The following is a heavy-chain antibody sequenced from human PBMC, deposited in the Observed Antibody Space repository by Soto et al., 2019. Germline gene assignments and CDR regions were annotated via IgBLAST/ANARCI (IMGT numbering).Heavy chain of an antibody. V-gene: IGHV3-23*01. CDR2: ISGSGGSS. Sequence: AGSLRLSCAAAGFAFSTYAMTWVRQAPGKGLEWVSVISGSGGSSYYAASVKGRFTISRDNSKNTLFLQMNGLRAEDTAVYYCAKVTKRAAAGRYEYYKYGMDVWGQGTTVTVSS. D-gene: IGHD6-13*01. CDR1: GFAFSTYA. CDR3: AKVTKRAAAGRYEYYKYGMDV. J-gene: IGHJ6*02.